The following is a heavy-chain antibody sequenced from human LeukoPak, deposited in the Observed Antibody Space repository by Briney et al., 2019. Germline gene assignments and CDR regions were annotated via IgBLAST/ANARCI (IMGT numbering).Heavy chain of an antibody. J-gene: IGHJ4*02. CDR2: IYHRGST. CDR3: ARLRGYGSGSYYDY. Sequence: SETLSLTCTVSGGSISSYYWSWIRQPPGMGLEWIGYIYHRGSTNYNPSLRSRVTISVETSKNQFSLKLSSVTAADTAVYYCARLRGYGSGSYYDYWGQGTLVTVSS. CDR1: GGSISSYY. V-gene: IGHV4-59*08. D-gene: IGHD3-10*01.